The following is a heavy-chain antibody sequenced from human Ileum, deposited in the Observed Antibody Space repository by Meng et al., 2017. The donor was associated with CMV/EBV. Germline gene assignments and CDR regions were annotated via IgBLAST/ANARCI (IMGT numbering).Heavy chain of an antibody. CDR1: GFTCSNYG. J-gene: IGHJ4*02. D-gene: IGHD5-18*01. Sequence: SGFTCSNYGMNWVRQAPGKGLEWVAVISDDGNNKYYVDSVKGRFTISRDNSKNTLYLQMNSLRADDTAVYYCAKGRGYSYGGGFDYWGQGTLVTVSS. CDR2: ISDDGNNK. CDR3: AKGRGYSYGGGFDY. V-gene: IGHV3-30*18.